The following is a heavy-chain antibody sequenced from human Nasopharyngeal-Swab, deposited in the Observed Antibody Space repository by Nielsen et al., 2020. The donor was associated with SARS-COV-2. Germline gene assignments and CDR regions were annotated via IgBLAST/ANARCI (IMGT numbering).Heavy chain of an antibody. CDR3: ATGTGTTRYYGMDV. J-gene: IGHJ6*02. CDR1: GYTLTELS. D-gene: IGHD1-7*01. Sequence: ASVKVSCKVSGYTLTELSMHWVRQAPGKGLEWMGGFDPEDGETIYAQKFQGRVTMTEDTSTDIAYMELSSLRSEDTAVYYCATGTGTTRYYGMDVWGQGTTVTVSS. V-gene: IGHV1-24*01. CDR2: FDPEDGET.